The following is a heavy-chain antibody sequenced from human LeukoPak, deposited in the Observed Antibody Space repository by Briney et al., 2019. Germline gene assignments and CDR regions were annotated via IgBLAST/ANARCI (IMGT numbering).Heavy chain of an antibody. CDR2: ISYDGSNK. CDR1: GFTFSSYA. J-gene: IGHJ4*02. Sequence: PGGSLRLSCAASGFTFSSYAMHWVRQAPGKGLEWVAVISYDGSNKYYADSVKGRFTISRDNSKNTLYLQMNSLRAEDTAVYYCAKAEYYGSGSYHFDYWGQGTLVTVSS. CDR3: AKAEYYGSGSYHFDY. D-gene: IGHD3-10*01. V-gene: IGHV3-30-3*01.